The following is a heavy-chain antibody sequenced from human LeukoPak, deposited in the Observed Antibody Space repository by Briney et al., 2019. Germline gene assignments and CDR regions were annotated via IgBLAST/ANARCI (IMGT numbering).Heavy chain of an antibody. CDR1: GFTVGSGR. J-gene: IGHJ4*02. CDR2: IYSDDAT. Sequence: PGGSLRLSCAASGFTVGSGRRMSWVRQAPGEGLEWISTIYSDDATNYGDSVKGRFTISRDNAKNSLYLQMNSLRAEDMALYYCAKDFTSRGRGGGFDYWGQGTLVTVSS. V-gene: IGHV3-53*05. D-gene: IGHD3-16*01. CDR3: AKDFTSRGRGGGFDY.